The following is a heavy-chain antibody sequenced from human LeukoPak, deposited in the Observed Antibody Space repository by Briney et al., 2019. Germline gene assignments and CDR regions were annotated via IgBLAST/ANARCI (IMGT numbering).Heavy chain of an antibody. J-gene: IGHJ4*02. V-gene: IGHV4-39*01. CDR3: ARSRYGSGTYALEG. Sequence: SETLPLTCIVSGGSISNSNYYWGWIRQPPGKGLEWIGSVYYTGITYYNPSLKSRVTISIDTSKNQFSLKLGSVTAADTAVYYCARSRYGSGTYALEGWGQGTLVTVSS. CDR2: VYYTGIT. D-gene: IGHD3-10*01. CDR1: GGSISNSNYY.